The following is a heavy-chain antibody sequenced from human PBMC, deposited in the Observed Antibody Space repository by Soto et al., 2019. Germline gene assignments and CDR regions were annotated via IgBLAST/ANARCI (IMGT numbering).Heavy chain of an antibody. CDR3: ARGYYDSSGYPPKYFQH. J-gene: IGHJ1*01. CDR2: IYPGDSDT. CDR1: GYSFTSYW. V-gene: IGHV5-51*01. D-gene: IGHD3-22*01. Sequence: GESLKISCKGSGYSFTSYWIGWVRQMHGKGLEWMGIIYPGDSDTRYSPSFQGQVTISADKSISTAYLQWSSLKASDTAMYYCARGYYDSSGYPPKYFQHWGQGTLVTVSS.